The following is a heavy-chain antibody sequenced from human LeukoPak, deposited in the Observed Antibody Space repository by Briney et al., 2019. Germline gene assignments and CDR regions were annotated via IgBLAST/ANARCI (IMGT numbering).Heavy chain of an antibody. CDR2: IRSSGSTM. V-gene: IGHV3-48*04. CDR1: GLTFSSYS. D-gene: IGHD3-9*01. Sequence: PGGSLRLSCAASGLTFSSYSMNWVRQAPGKGLEWLSYIRSSGSTMYYADSVKGRFTISRDNAKNSLYLQMNSLRVEDTAMYYCTRGFDISDYWGQGTVVTVSS. CDR3: TRGFDISDY. J-gene: IGHJ4*02.